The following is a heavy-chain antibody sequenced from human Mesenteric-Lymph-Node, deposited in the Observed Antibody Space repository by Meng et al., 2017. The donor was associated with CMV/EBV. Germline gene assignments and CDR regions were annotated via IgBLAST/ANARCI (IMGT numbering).Heavy chain of an antibody. CDR2: ISYDGSNK. CDR3: AREFDWELQYYYYGMDV. Sequence: GESLKISCAASGFTSSSYAMHWVRQAPGKGLEWVAVISYDGSNKYYADSVKGRFTISRDNSKNTLYLQMNSLRAEDTAVYYCAREFDWELQYYYYGMDVWGQGTTVTVSS. V-gene: IGHV3-30*04. J-gene: IGHJ6*02. D-gene: IGHD1-26*01. CDR1: GFTSSSYA.